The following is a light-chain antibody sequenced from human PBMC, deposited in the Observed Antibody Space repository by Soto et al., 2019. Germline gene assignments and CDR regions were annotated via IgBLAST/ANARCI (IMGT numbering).Light chain of an antibody. J-gene: IGKJ2*01. CDR2: LGS. CDR3: MQGLRPMYT. CDR1: QTLLHSNGYTY. V-gene: IGKV2-28*01. Sequence: IALTQSPLSLSVTPGEPASISCRSSQTLLHSNGYTYLNWYLQKPGQSPQLLIYLGSNRASGVPDRFSGSGSGTDFTLKINRVQAEDVGVFYCMQGLRPMYTFGQGTKVDI.